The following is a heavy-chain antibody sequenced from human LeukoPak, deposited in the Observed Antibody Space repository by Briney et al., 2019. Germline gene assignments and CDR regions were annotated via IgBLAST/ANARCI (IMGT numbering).Heavy chain of an antibody. D-gene: IGHD6-19*01. CDR3: ARGYSSGWYPVSYFDY. Sequence: GGSLRLSYAASGFTFSIYEMNWVRQAPGKGLEWVSYISSSGSTIYYADSVKGRFTISRDNAKNSLYLQMNSLRAEDTAVYYCARGYSSGWYPVSYFDYWGQGTLVTVSS. CDR2: ISSSGSTI. CDR1: GFTFSIYE. V-gene: IGHV3-48*03. J-gene: IGHJ4*02.